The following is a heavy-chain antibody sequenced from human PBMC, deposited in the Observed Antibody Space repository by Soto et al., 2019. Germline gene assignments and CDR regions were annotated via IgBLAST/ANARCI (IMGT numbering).Heavy chain of an antibody. CDR2: INPSGGRT. CDR1: GYRFNSYY. V-gene: IGHV1-46*02. D-gene: IGHD6-6*01. CDR3: AASIADASFDY. J-gene: IGHJ4*02. Sequence: ASVKVSCKASGYRFNSYYMHWVRQAPGQGLEWMGRINPSGGRTSYAQKFQGRVTMTRDTPTSTVYMELSSLRSEDTAVYYCAASIADASFDYWGQGTLVTVSS.